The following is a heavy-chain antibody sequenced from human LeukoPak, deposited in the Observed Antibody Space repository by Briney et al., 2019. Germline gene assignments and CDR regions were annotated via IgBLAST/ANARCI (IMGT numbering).Heavy chain of an antibody. CDR2: IRYDGSNK. V-gene: IGHV3-30*02. Sequence: PGGSLRLSCAASGFTFSSYGMHWVRQAPGKGLEWVAFIRYDGSNKYYTDSVKGRFTISRDNSKNTLYLQMNSLRAEDTAVYYCAKTISALGYCSSTSCYNYNDAFDIWGQGTMVTVSS. CDR1: GFTFSSYG. CDR3: AKTISALGYCSSTSCYNYNDAFDI. D-gene: IGHD2-2*02. J-gene: IGHJ3*02.